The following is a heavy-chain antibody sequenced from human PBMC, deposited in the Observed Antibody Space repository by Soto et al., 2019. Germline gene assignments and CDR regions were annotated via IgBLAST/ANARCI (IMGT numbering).Heavy chain of an antibody. Sequence: GGPLRLSCAASGFTFNTFEMIWVRQAPGRGLEWVSFISDDSSRTYYADAVKGRFTISRDNSKYTLYLQMNSLTAEDTAVYACVKGGWLDFWGQGTLVTVSS. V-gene: IGHV3-23*01. CDR2: ISDDSSRT. CDR3: VKGGWLDF. J-gene: IGHJ5*01. CDR1: GFTFNTFE. D-gene: IGHD3-16*01.